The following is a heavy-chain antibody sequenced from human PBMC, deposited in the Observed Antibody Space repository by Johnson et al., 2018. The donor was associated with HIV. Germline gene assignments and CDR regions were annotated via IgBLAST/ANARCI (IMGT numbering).Heavy chain of an antibody. CDR1: GFTFSVYW. J-gene: IGHJ3*02. V-gene: IGHV3-7*02. CDR3: ARVTLVLDI. CDR2: IKQDGSEK. D-gene: IGHD4-23*01. Sequence: VQLVESGGGLVQPGGSLRLSCAASGFTFSVYWMSWVRQAPGKGLEWVANIKQDGSEKYYVDSVKGRFTISRDNAKNTLYLQMNSLRAEDTAVYYCARVTLVLDIWGQGTMVTVSS.